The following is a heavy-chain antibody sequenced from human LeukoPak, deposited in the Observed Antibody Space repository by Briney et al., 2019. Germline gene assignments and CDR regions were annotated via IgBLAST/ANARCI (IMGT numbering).Heavy chain of an antibody. D-gene: IGHD5-24*01. CDR1: GFTFSTYR. CDR2: IKSKTDGGTT. J-gene: IGHJ4*02. CDR3: TTDGGGYYYFDY. V-gene: IGHV3-15*01. Sequence: GGSLRLSCAASGFTFSTYRMSWVRQAPGKGLEWVGRIKSKTDGGTTDYAAPVKGRFTISRDDSKNTLYLQMNSLKTEDTAVYYCTTDGGGYYYFDYWGQGTLVTVSS.